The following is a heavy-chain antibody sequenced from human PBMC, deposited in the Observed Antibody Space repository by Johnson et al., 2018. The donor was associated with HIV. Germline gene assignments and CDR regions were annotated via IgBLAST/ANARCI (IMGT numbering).Heavy chain of an antibody. D-gene: IGHD4-17*01. CDR2: ISYDGSNK. CDR1: GFTFSSYA. Sequence: LVESGGGVVQPGRSLRLSCAASGFTFSSYAMHWVRQAPGKGLEWVAVISYDGSNKYYADSVKGRFTISRDNSKNTLYLQMNSLRAEDTAVYYCAKQWGVRANGDQENDAFDIWGQGTMVTVSS. V-gene: IGHV3-30*04. J-gene: IGHJ3*02. CDR3: AKQWGVRANGDQENDAFDI.